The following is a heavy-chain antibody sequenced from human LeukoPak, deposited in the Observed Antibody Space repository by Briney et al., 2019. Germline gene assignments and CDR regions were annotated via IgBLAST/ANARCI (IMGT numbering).Heavy chain of an antibody. D-gene: IGHD3-10*01. CDR2: ISVSGGST. V-gene: IGHV3-23*01. CDR3: AKSMVRGVMGYYYGMDV. CDR1: GFTFSSYA. J-gene: IGHJ6*02. Sequence: GGSLRLSCAASGFTFSSYAMSWVRHAPGKGLEWVSAISVSGGSTYYADSVKGRFTISRDNSKNTLYLQMNSLRAEDTAVYYCAKSMVRGVMGYYYGMDVWGQGTTVTVSS.